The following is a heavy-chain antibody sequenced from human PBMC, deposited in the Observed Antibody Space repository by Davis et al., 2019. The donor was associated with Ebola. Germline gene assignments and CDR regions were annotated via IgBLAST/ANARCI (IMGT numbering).Heavy chain of an antibody. CDR2: IIPILGIA. V-gene: IGHV1-69*04. D-gene: IGHD6-13*01. Sequence: AASVKVSCKASGYTFKNSAITWVRQAPGQGLEWMGRIIPILGIASFAQKFQGRVTINVDKSTNTAYMELSSLRSEDTAVYYCARALYSSSPRPGYYSYSGMDVWGQGTTVTVSS. CDR3: ARALYSSSPRPGYYSYSGMDV. J-gene: IGHJ6*02. CDR1: GYTFKNSA.